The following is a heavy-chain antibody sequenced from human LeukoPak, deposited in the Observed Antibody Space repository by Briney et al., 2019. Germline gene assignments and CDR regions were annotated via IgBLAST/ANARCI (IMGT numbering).Heavy chain of an antibody. Sequence: ASVKVSCKASGYTLTSYDINWMRQAPGQGLEWMGWMIPNSGNTGYAQKFQGRVTMTRNTSISTAYMELSSLSSEDTAVYYCARGVISPINWGQGTLVTVSS. D-gene: IGHD2-21*01. CDR1: GYTLTSYD. CDR2: MIPNSGNT. J-gene: IGHJ4*02. CDR3: ARGVISPIN. V-gene: IGHV1-8*02.